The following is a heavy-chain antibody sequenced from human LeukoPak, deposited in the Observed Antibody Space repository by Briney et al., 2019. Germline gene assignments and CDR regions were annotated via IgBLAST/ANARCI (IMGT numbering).Heavy chain of an antibody. CDR1: GFTFSSYE. J-gene: IGHJ3*02. CDR2: ISSSGSTI. V-gene: IGHV3-48*03. D-gene: IGHD5-18*01. CDR3: GGVGIHLLGAFDI. Sequence: QPGGSLRLSCAASGFTFSSYEMNWVRQAPGKGLEWVSYISSSGSTIYYADSVKGRFTISRDNAKNSLYLQMNSLRAEDTAVYYCGGVGIHLLGAFDIWGQGTMVTVSS.